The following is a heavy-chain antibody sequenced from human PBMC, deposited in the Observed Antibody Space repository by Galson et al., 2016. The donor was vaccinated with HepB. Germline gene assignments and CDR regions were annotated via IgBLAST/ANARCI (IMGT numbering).Heavy chain of an antibody. CDR2: VQQDGSEK. D-gene: IGHD5-18*01. Sequence: SLRLSCAASGFPLSSFWMNWVRQAPGKGLQWVANVQQDGSEKYYAESVKGRLTISRDNARKSMFLQRTSLRPDDTAVYYCGRAQWIPARRAAYFDYWGQGILVTGSS. CDR1: GFPLSSFW. J-gene: IGHJ4*02. V-gene: IGHV3-7*04. CDR3: GRAQWIPARRAAYFDY.